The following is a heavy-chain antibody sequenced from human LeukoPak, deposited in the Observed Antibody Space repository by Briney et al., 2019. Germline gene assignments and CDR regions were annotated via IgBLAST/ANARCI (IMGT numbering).Heavy chain of an antibody. V-gene: IGHV1-3*01. J-gene: IGHJ4*02. CDR2: LNAGNENT. CDR3: ARDLYGDYFDH. Sequence: GASVKVSCKASGYTFSRYGMHWVRQAPGQSLEWMGWLNAGNENTKYSQKFQGRVSITRDTSASTAYMELSSLTSEDTAVYYCARDLYGDYFDHWGQGTLVTVSS. CDR1: GYTFSRYG. D-gene: IGHD3-16*01.